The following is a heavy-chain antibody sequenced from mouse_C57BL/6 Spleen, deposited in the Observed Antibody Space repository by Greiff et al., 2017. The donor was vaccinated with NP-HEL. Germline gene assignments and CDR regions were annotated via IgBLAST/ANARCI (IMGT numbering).Heavy chain of an antibody. D-gene: IGHD2-10*02. CDR1: GYAFSSSW. CDR2: IYPGDGDT. CDR3: ARGGYGNYPYYAMDY. Sequence: VQLQQSGPELVKPGASVKISCKASGYAFSSSWMNWVKQRPGKGLEWIGRIYPGDGDTNYNGKFKGKATLTADKSSSTAYMQLSSLTSADSAVYFCARGGYGNYPYYAMDYWGQGTSVTVSS. J-gene: IGHJ4*01. V-gene: IGHV1-82*01.